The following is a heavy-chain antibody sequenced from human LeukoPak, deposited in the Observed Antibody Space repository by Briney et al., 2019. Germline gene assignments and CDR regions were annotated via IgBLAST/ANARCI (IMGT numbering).Heavy chain of an antibody. CDR1: GTSIRSGSYY. V-gene: IGHV4-61*02. CDR2: MYIGGRT. J-gene: IGHJ6*03. D-gene: IGHD6-19*01. Sequence: SQTLSLTCTVTGTSIRSGSYYWNWIRQAAGKGLEWIGRMYIGGRTTYNPSLKSRVTISLETTENQFSLRLRSVTAADTAVYYCAREGIAVADTYYYYYMDVWGKGTWVTVSS. CDR3: AREGIAVADTYYYYYMDV.